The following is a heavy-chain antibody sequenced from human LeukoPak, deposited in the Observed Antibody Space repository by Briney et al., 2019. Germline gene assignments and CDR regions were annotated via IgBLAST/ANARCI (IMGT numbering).Heavy chain of an antibody. V-gene: IGHV4-61*09. Sequence: SETLSLTCTVSGGSISGSSYYWSWIRQPAGKGLEWIGHIYNSGSTNYNPSLKGRVTMSVATSKNQFSLHLSSVTAADTAVYYCARSAFLVTAPGLYYFDYWGQGTLVAVSS. D-gene: IGHD6-13*01. J-gene: IGHJ4*02. CDR1: GGSISGSSYY. CDR2: IYNSGST. CDR3: ARSAFLVTAPGLYYFDY.